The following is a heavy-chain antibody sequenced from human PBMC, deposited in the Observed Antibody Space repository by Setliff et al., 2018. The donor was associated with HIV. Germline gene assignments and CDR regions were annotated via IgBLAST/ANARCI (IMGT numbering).Heavy chain of an antibody. V-gene: IGHV4-59*11. CDR1: GGSISPHY. CDR2: IYNSGST. Sequence: SETLSLTCTVSGGSISPHYWSWILQPPGKGLEWIGNIYNSGSTNYNPSLKSRVIISVDTSKNLFSLTLSSVTAADTAVYYCAREGRPRGFDIWGQGTMVTVSS. CDR3: AREGRPRGFDI. J-gene: IGHJ3*02.